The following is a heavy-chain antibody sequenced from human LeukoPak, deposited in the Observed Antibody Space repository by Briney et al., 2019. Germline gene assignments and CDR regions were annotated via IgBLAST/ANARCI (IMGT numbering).Heavy chain of an antibody. CDR1: GYTFTSYD. CDR2: LGTYNGDT. V-gene: IGHV1-18*01. Sequence: ASVKVSCKASGYTFTSYDTSWVRQAPGQGLEWMGWLGTYNGDTNYAQKLQGRVTMTRDTSTSTAYMELRSLRSDDTAVYYCAILTGTKPMDVWGQGTTVTVSS. J-gene: IGHJ6*02. CDR3: AILTGTKPMDV. D-gene: IGHD3-9*01.